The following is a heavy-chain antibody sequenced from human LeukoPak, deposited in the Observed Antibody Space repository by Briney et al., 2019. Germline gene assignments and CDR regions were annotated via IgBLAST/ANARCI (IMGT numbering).Heavy chain of an antibody. CDR2: ISGSGGTI. D-gene: IGHD3-3*01. CDR3: ARALHYDFWSSRAFGY. CDR1: RFTYSNYW. J-gene: IGHJ4*02. V-gene: IGHV3-48*04. Sequence: PGGSLRLPRVVSRFTYSNYWMDWVRQAPGKGLEWVSYISGSGGTIYYADSVKGRFTISRDNAKNSLYLQMNSLRVEDTAVYYCARALHYDFWSSRAFGYWGQGTLVTVSS.